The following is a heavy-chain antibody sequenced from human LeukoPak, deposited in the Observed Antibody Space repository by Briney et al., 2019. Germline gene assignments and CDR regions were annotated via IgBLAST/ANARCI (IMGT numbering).Heavy chain of an antibody. CDR3: ARGVVTAIYRWFDP. V-gene: IGHV4-4*07. Sequence: SETLSLTCTVSGGSISSYYWSWIRQPAGKGLEWIGRIYTSGSTNYNPSLKSRVTMSVDTSKNQFSLKLSSVTAADTAVYYCARGVVTAIYRWFDPWGQGTLVTVSS. CDR1: GGSISSYY. CDR2: IYTSGST. D-gene: IGHD2-21*02. J-gene: IGHJ5*02.